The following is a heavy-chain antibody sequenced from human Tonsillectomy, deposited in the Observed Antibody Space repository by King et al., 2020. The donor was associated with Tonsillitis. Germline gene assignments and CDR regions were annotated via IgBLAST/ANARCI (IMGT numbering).Heavy chain of an antibody. CDR1: GFTFSSYG. V-gene: IGHV3-30*18. D-gene: IGHD4-17*01. J-gene: IGHJ3*02. Sequence: VQLVESGGGVVQPGRSLRLSCAASGFTFSSYGMHWVRQAPGKGLEWVAVISYDGSNKYYADSVKGRFTISRDNSKNTLYLQMNSLRAEDTAVYYCAKELLPDYGDPDAFDIWGQGTMVTVSS. CDR3: AKELLPDYGDPDAFDI. CDR2: ISYDGSNK.